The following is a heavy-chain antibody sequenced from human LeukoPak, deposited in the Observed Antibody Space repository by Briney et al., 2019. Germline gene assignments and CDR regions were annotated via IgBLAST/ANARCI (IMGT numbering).Heavy chain of an antibody. Sequence: AGGSLRLSCAASGFAFSTYAMHWVRQAPGKGLEWVAVISYDGSNKYYADSVKGRFTISRDNPKNTLYLQMNSLRAEDTAVYYCARIPLGTLFDYWGQGTLVTVSS. V-gene: IGHV3-30-3*01. CDR1: GFAFSTYA. CDR3: ARIPLGTLFDY. CDR2: ISYDGSNK. D-gene: IGHD1-1*01. J-gene: IGHJ4*02.